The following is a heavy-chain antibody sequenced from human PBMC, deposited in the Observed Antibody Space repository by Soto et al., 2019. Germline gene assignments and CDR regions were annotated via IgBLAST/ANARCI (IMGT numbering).Heavy chain of an antibody. V-gene: IGHV4-34*01. D-gene: IGHD3-22*01. J-gene: IGHJ4*02. Sequence: QVQLQQWGAGLLKPSETLSLTCAVYGGSFSGYYWSWIRQPPGKGLEWIGEINHSGSTNYNPSLKRRFPISVDTSKNQFSLKLSSVTAADTAVYYCARRDSSGPRGWGQGTLVTVSS. CDR3: ARRDSSGPRG. CDR1: GGSFSGYY. CDR2: INHSGST.